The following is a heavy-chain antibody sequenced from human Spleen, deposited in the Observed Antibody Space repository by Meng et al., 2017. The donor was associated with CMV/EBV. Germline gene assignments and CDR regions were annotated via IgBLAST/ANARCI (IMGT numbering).Heavy chain of an antibody. CDR2: INHSGST. D-gene: IGHD2-2*02. CDR3: ARGGYCSSTSCYKWFDP. J-gene: IGHJ5*02. CDR1: GGSFSGYY. Sequence: QWRLQHCCSGLLKPSETLSIPVAGYGGSFSGYYRSWIRQPPGKGLEWSGEINHSGSTNYNPSLKSRVTISVDASKNQFSLKLSSVTAADTAVYYCARGGYCSSTSCYKWFDPWGQGTLVTVSS. V-gene: IGHV4-34*01.